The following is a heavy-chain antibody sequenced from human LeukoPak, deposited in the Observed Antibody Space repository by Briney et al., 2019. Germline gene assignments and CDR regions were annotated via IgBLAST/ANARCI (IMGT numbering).Heavy chain of an antibody. Sequence: SETLSLTCTVSGGSISSYYWSWIRQPPGKGLEWIGYIYYSGSTNHNPSLKSRVTISVDTSKDQFSLKLSSVTAADTAVYYCAREVVVAATNTRFDPWGQGTLVTVSS. V-gene: IGHV4-59*01. CDR1: GGSISSYY. CDR3: AREVVVAATNTRFDP. J-gene: IGHJ5*02. D-gene: IGHD2-15*01. CDR2: IYYSGST.